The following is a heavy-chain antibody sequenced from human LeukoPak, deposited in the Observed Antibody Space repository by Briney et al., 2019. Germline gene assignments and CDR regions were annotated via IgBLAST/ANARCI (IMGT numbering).Heavy chain of an antibody. Sequence: PGGSLGLSCAASGFTFSNVWMTWVRQAPGKGLEWVGRIRSKTDGETTDYAAPVKGRFTISRDDSKNTLYLQINSLKTEDTAVYFCTTERDWYFDLWGRGTLVTVSS. V-gene: IGHV3-15*01. CDR1: GFTFSNVW. J-gene: IGHJ2*01. CDR3: TTERDWYFDL. CDR2: IRSKTDGETT.